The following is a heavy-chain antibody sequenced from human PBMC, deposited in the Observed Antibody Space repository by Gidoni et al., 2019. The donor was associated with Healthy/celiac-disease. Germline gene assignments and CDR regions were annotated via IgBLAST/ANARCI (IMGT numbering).Heavy chain of an antibody. CDR3: TTYCSGGSCYRGYYYYYYGMDV. CDR1: GVTLINAW. CDR2: IKSKTDGGTT. D-gene: IGHD2-15*01. J-gene: IGHJ6*02. V-gene: IGHV3-15*01. Sequence: VQLVESGGGLVKPGGSLRLSCAASGVTLINAWMSWVRLAPGKGLEWVGRIKSKTDGGTTDYAAPVKGRFTISRDDSKNTLYLQMNSLKTEDTAVYYCTTYCSGGSCYRGYYYYYYGMDVWGQGTTVTVSS.